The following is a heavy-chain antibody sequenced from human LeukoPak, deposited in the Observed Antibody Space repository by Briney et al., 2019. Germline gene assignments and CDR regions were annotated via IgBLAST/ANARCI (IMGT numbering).Heavy chain of an antibody. D-gene: IGHD3-22*01. CDR3: AKDTAYYYDSSGYYDY. Sequence: GGSLRLSCAASGFTFSSYEMNWVRQAPGKGLEWVSYISSSGSHISYADSVKGRFTISRDNSKNTLYLQMNSLRAEDTAVYYCAKDTAYYYDSSGYYDYWGQGTLVTVSS. J-gene: IGHJ4*02. CDR2: ISSSGSHI. CDR1: GFTFSSYE. V-gene: IGHV3-48*03.